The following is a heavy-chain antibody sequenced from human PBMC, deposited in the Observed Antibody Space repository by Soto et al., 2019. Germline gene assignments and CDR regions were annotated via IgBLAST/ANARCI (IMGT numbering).Heavy chain of an antibody. CDR3: ARDRTGGNSHNAFDI. D-gene: IGHD3-16*01. V-gene: IGHV1-69*13. J-gene: IGHJ3*02. CDR1: GGTFSSYA. Sequence: ASVKVSCKASGGTFSSYAISWVRQAPGQGLEWMGGIIPIFGTANYAQKFQGRVTITADESTSTAYMELSSLRSEDTAVYYCARDRTGGNSHNAFDIWGQGTMVTVSS. CDR2: IIPIFGTA.